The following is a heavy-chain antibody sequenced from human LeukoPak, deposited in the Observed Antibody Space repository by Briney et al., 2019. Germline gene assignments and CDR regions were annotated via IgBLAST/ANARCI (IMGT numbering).Heavy chain of an antibody. V-gene: IGHV4-59*01. CDR3: AREAWWFGESVSMDV. J-gene: IGHJ6*03. Sequence: SETLSLTCTVSGGSISSYYWSWIRQPPGKGLEWIGYIYYSGSTNYNPSLKSRVTISVDTSKNQFSLKLSSVTAADTAVYYCAREAWWFGESVSMDVWGKGTTVTVSS. CDR1: GGSISSYY. D-gene: IGHD3-10*01. CDR2: IYYSGST.